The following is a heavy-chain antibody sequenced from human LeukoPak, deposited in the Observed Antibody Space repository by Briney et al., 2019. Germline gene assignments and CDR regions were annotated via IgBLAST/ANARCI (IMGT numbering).Heavy chain of an antibody. V-gene: IGHV4-4*07. D-gene: IGHD4-23*01. CDR3: ARLWRDGGNWHPDDN. CDR2: TSVNDGA. CDR1: GASVSAYL. J-gene: IGHJ4*02. Sequence: SETLSLTCAVSGASVSAYLWSWIRQPAGQGLEWIGCTSVNDGATYNPSLMSRVTMSVDTSKNQFSLRLTSMTAADTAIYYCARLWRDGGNWHPDDNWGQGILVTVSS.